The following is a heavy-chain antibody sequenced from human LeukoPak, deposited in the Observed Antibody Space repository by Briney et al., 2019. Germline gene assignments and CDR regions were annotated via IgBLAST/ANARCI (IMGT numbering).Heavy chain of an antibody. Sequence: SETLSLTCTVSGDSISTYYWSWIRQSPGKGLEWIGYSYYSGITSYNPSLKSRVTMSVDESKNQLSLKVNSVTGADTAVYYCARGEPVDYWGQGTLVTVSS. J-gene: IGHJ4*02. CDR2: SYYSGIT. V-gene: IGHV4-59*01. CDR3: ARGEPVDY. CDR1: GDSISTYY. D-gene: IGHD1-14*01.